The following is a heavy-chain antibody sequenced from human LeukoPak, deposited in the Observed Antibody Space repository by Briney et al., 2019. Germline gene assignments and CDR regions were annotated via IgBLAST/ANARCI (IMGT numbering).Heavy chain of an antibody. CDR3: ARHDSSGYQETWRKNYYYYYMDV. J-gene: IGHJ6*03. Sequence: HGESLKISCKGSGYRFTSYWIGWVRQMSGKGLEWMGIIYPGDSDTRYSPSFQGQVTISADRSISTAYLQWSSLKASDTAIYYCARHDSSGYQETWRKNYYYYYMDVWGKGTTVTVSS. V-gene: IGHV5-51*01. D-gene: IGHD3-22*01. CDR2: IYPGDSDT. CDR1: GYRFTSYW.